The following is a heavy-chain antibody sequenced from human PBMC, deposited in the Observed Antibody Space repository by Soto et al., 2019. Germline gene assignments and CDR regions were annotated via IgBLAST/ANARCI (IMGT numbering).Heavy chain of an antibody. CDR2: TYYRSKWYN. Sequence: PSQTLSLTCAISGDSVSSNSAAWNWIRQSPSRGLEWLGRTYYRSKWYNDYAVSVKSRITINPDTSKNQFSLQLNSVTPEDTAVYYCAREAELEYSSSSPWHRTLYYFDYWGQGTLVTVSS. CDR1: GDSVSSNSAA. D-gene: IGHD6-6*01. CDR3: AREAELEYSSSSPWHRTLYYFDY. V-gene: IGHV6-1*01. J-gene: IGHJ4*02.